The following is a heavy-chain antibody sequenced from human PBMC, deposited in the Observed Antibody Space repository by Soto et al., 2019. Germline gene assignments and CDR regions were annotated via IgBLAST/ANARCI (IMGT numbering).Heavy chain of an antibody. J-gene: IGHJ4*02. CDR2: IYYSGST. D-gene: IGHD6-19*01. Sequence: RSLTCTVSGGSISSYYWSWIRQPPGKGLEWIGYIYYSGSTNYNPSLKSRVTISVDTSKNQFSLKLSSVTAADTAVYYCARGEQWLTPFDYWGQGTLVTVSS. CDR1: GGSISSYY. V-gene: IGHV4-59*01. CDR3: ARGEQWLTPFDY.